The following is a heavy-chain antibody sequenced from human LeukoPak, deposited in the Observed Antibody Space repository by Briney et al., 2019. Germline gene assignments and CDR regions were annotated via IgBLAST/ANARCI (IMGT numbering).Heavy chain of an antibody. D-gene: IGHD6-19*01. J-gene: IGHJ4*02. V-gene: IGHV3-30*04. CDR2: ISYDGSNK. CDR1: GFTFSSYA. Sequence: GGSLRLSCAASGFTFSSYAMHWVRQAPGKGLEWVAVISYDGSNKYYADSVKGRFTISRDNSKNTLYLQMNSLGAEDTAVYYCAGIAVAHFDYWGQGTLVTVSS. CDR3: AGIAVAHFDY.